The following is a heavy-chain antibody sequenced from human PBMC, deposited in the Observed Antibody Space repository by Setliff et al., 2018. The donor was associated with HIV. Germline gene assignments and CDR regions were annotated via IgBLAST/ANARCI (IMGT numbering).Heavy chain of an antibody. CDR1: GFSLSTSGVG. J-gene: IGHJ4*02. CDR2: VYWDDDK. V-gene: IGHV2-5*02. D-gene: IGHD3-22*01. Sequence: SGPTLVNPTQTLTLTCTFSGFSLSTSGVGVGWIRQPPGEALEWLALVYWDDDKCYSPSLKSRLTITKDTSKNQVVLTMTDMDPVDTATYYCAHTYYYDSSGYYSLLDYWGQGTLVTVSS. CDR3: AHTYYYDSSGYYSLLDY.